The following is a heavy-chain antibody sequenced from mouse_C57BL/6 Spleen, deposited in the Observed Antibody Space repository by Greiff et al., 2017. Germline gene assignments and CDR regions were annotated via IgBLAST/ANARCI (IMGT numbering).Heavy chain of an antibody. CDR3: ARSTVVARYAMDY. J-gene: IGHJ4*01. CDR2: INPNNGGT. V-gene: IGHV1-18*01. CDR1: GYTFTDYN. D-gene: IGHD1-1*01. Sequence: EVKLVESGPELVKPGASVKIPCKASGYTFTDYNMDWVKQSHGKSLEWIGDINPNNGGTIYNQKFKGKATLTVDKSSSTAYMELRSLTSEDTAVYYCARSTVVARYAMDYWGQGTSVTVSS.